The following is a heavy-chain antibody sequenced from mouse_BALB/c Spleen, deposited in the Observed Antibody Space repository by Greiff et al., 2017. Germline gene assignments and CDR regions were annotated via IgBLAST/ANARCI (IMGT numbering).Heavy chain of an antibody. CDR2: ILPGSGST. CDR3: ATHGYYWYFDV. J-gene: IGHJ1*01. Sequence: QVQLKESGAELMKPGASVKISCKATGYTFSSYWIEWVKQRPGHGLEWIGEILPGSGSTNYNEKFKGKATFTADTSSNTAYMQLSSLTSEDSAVYYCATHGYYWYFDVWGAGTTVTVSS. V-gene: IGHV1-9*01. CDR1: GYTFSSYW. D-gene: IGHD1-1*01.